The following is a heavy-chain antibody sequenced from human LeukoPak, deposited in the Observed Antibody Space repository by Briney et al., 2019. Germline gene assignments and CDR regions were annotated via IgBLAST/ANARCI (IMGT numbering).Heavy chain of an antibody. J-gene: IGHJ4*02. D-gene: IGHD5-18*01. V-gene: IGHV3-74*01. CDR3: ARTVDTAMAVTFDY. Sequence: PGGSLRLSCAASVLTFSSYWMHGVRQAPGRGLVWVSRINSDGSSTSYADSVKGRFTISRDNAKNTLYLQINSLRAEDRPVYECARTVDTAMAVTFDYWGQGSLVTVSS. CDR1: VLTFSSYW. CDR2: INSDGSST.